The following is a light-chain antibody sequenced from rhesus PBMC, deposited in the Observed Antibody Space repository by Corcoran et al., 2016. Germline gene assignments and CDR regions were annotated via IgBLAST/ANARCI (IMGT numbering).Light chain of an antibody. CDR1: SSDIGGFNF. J-gene: IGLJ1*01. CDR2: AVR. Sequence: QTALTQPRSVSGSPGQSVTISCTGTSSDIGGFNFVSWYQQHPGTAPKLMIYAVRKRPSGVSDRFSGSKSGNTASLTISGLQAEDEADYYCCSYAGRYIYIFGAGTRLTVL. V-gene: IGLV2-32*01. CDR3: CSYAGRYIYI.